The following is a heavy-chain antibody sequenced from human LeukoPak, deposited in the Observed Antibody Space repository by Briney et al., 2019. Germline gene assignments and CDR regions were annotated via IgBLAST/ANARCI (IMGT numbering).Heavy chain of an antibody. V-gene: IGHV4-4*07. J-gene: IGHJ5*02. D-gene: IGHD3-22*01. CDR1: GGSISSYY. CDR2: IYTSGNT. Sequence: SETLSLTCTVSGGSISSYYWSWVRQPAGKGLEWIGRIYTSGNTNYNPSLKGRVTMSVDTSKNQFSLKLSSVTAADTAVYYCARGGLKKTYYYDSSGYHLWGQGTLVTVSS. CDR3: ARGGLKKTYYYDSSGYHL.